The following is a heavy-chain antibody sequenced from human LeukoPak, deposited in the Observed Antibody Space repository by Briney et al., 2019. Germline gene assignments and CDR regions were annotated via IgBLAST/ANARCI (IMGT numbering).Heavy chain of an antibody. D-gene: IGHD3-22*01. CDR1: GGSISSYF. V-gene: IGHV4-4*07. Sequence: PSETLSLTCTVSGGSISSYFWSWIRQPAGKGLEWIGRIYPSGSTNYSPSLKSRVTMSVDTSKNQFSLKLSSVTAADTAMYYCARAAAFYYDSSGYYTSPYYYGMDVWGQGTTVAVSS. CDR2: IYPSGST. CDR3: ARAAAFYYDSSGYYTSPYYYGMDV. J-gene: IGHJ6*02.